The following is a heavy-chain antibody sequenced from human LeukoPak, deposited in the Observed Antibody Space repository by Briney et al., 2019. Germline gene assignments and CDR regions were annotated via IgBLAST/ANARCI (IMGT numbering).Heavy chain of an antibody. J-gene: IGHJ5*02. D-gene: IGHD1-26*01. V-gene: IGHV3-33*01. CDR3: ARDLDSGNYYGSWFDP. CDR1: GFTFSRYG. CDR2: IWYDGSNK. Sequence: PGGSLRLSCAASGFTFSRYGMHWVRQAPGKGLEWVALIWYDGSNKYYADSVKGRFTISRDNSKNTLYPQMNSLRADDTAVYYCARDLDSGNYYGSWFDPWGQGTLVTVSS.